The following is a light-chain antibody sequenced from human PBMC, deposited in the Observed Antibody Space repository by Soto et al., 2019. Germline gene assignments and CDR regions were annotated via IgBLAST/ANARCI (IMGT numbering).Light chain of an antibody. J-gene: IGLJ1*01. CDR3: SSYTSSSPYV. V-gene: IGLV2-18*02. CDR1: SSDVGSYNR. Sequence: QSALTQPPSVSGSPGQSVTISCTGTSSDVGSYNRVSWYQQPPGTAPKLMIYEVSNRPSGVPDRFSGSKSGNTASLTISGLQDEDDADYYCSSYTSSSPYVFGTGTQLTVL. CDR2: EVS.